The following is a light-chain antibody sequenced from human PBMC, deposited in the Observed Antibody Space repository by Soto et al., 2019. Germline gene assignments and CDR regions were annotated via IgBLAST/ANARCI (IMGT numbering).Light chain of an antibody. CDR3: QQSYSTPPLT. CDR2: AAS. V-gene: IGKV1-39*01. CDR1: QSISSY. Sequence: DIPMTQSPSSLSASVGDRVTITCRASQSISSYLNSYQQKPGKAPKLLIYAASSLQSGVPSRFSGSGSGTDFTLTISSLQPEDFATDYCQQSYSTPPLTFGGGTKVEIK. J-gene: IGKJ4*01.